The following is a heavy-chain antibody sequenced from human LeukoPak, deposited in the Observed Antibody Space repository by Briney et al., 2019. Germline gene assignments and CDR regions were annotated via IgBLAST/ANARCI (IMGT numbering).Heavy chain of an antibody. V-gene: IGHV3-30*19. D-gene: IGHD1-26*01. CDR2: ISDAGNNK. CDR3: ARGLSGTWTFDY. Sequence: GGSLRLSCATSGFTFTNYGVHWVRQAPGKGLEWVAVISDAGNNKKYADSVKGRFTISRDNSQNTVYLQMNGLRAEDTAVYYCARGLSGTWTFDYWGQGTLVSVSS. CDR1: GFTFTNYG. J-gene: IGHJ4*02.